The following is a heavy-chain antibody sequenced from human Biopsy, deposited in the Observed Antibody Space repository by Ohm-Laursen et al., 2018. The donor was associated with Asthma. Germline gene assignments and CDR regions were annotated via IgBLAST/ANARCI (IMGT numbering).Heavy chain of an antibody. V-gene: IGHV1-69*13. CDR3: ARCQVGYSSGWSLLLKKIYYSGMDV. J-gene: IGHJ6*02. D-gene: IGHD6-19*01. CDR2: IMTVFGTT. CDR1: GGTFSNFA. Sequence: SVKVSSNSPGGTFSNFAISWVRQAPGQGLEWLGGIMTVFGTTNYAQKFQGRVTITADESTSTAYMEVTSLRSEDTAIYYCARCQVGYSSGWSLLLKKIYYSGMDVWGQGNAVTVSS.